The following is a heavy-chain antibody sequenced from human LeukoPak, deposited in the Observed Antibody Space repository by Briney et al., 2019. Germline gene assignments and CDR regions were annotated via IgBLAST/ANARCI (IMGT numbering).Heavy chain of an antibody. CDR3: ARGGNFDSTSLDY. V-gene: IGHV4-34*01. Sequence: PSETLSLTCAVYGGSFSGYYWSWIRQPPGKGLEWIGEINHSGSTNYNPSLKSRVTMSVDTSKNQFSLKLSSVTAADTAVYYCARGGNFDSTSLDYWGQGTLVTVSS. CDR2: INHSGST. CDR1: GGSFSGYY. D-gene: IGHD3-9*01. J-gene: IGHJ4*02.